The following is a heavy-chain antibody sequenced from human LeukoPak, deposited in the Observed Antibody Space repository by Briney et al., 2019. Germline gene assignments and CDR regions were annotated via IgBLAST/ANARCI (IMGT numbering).Heavy chain of an antibody. CDR3: ARFRPTM. D-gene: IGHD5-24*01. Sequence: SETLRLTCTVSGDSLSSSRYYWGWIRQPPGKGQEWLVTIYYSGSTYYNPSLKSRVIISIDTSKDQFSLKRNAETAADTAVYYCARFRPTMWGQGSLVYVSS. V-gene: IGHV4-39*01. CDR2: IYYSGST. CDR1: GDSLSSSRYY. J-gene: IGHJ4*02.